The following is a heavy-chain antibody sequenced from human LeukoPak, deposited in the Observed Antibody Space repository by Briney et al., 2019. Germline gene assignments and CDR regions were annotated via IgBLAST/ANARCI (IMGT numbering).Heavy chain of an antibody. CDR1: GGSFSGYY. Sequence: SETLSLTCAVYGGSFSGYYWSWIRQPPGKGLEWIGEINHSGSTNYNPSLKSRVTISVDTSKNQFSLKLSSVTAADTAVYYCASPVSGSSGWYYNYWGQGTLVTVSS. V-gene: IGHV4-34*01. CDR3: ASPVSGSSGWYYNY. J-gene: IGHJ4*02. CDR2: INHSGST. D-gene: IGHD6-19*01.